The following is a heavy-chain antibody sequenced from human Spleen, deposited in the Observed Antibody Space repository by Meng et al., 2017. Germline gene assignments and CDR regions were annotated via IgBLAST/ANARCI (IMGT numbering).Heavy chain of an antibody. CDR3: TNDRLSH. CDR2: ISNSGSTI. V-gene: IGHV3-48*03. Sequence: GESLKISCAASGFTFSAYEMTWVRQAPGKGLEWVSYISNSGSTIYYAVSVKGRFTISRDNAKSTLYLQLNSLRAEDTAVYYCTNDRLSHWGQGTLVTVSS. CDR1: GFTFSAYE. J-gene: IGHJ1*01. D-gene: IGHD1-1*01.